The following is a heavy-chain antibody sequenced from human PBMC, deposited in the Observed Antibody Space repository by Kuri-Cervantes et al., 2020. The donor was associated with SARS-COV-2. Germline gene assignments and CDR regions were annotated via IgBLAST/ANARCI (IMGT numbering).Heavy chain of an antibody. D-gene: IGHD6-19*01. CDR3: ARAGYSTGWFPDWYFDL. Sequence: GESLKISCAASGFTFSSYWMHWVRQAPGEGLVWVSRINSDGSSTSYADSVKGRFTISRDNSKNTVNLQMSSLRGEDTALYYCARAGYSTGWFPDWYFDLWGRGTLVTVSS. J-gene: IGHJ2*01. V-gene: IGHV3-74*01. CDR1: GFTFSSYW. CDR2: INSDGSST.